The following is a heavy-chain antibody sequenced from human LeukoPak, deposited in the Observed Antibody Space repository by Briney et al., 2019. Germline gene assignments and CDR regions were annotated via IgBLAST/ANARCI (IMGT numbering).Heavy chain of an antibody. CDR2: IYYSGST. CDR1: GFSISSTSYY. CDR3: ATLSGGAGNPGHYYYYMDV. D-gene: IGHD3-16*01. V-gene: IGHV4-39*07. J-gene: IGHJ6*03. Sequence: SETLSLTCTVSGFSISSTSYYWGWIRQSPGKGLEWIGSIYYSGSTYYNPSLKSRVTISVDTSKNQFSLKLSSVTAADTAVYYCATLSGGAGNPGHYYYYMDVWGKGTTVTVSS.